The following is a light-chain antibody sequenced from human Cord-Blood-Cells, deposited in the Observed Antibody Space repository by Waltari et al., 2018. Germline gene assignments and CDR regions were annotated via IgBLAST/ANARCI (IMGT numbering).Light chain of an antibody. V-gene: IGLV2-14*01. Sequence: QSALTQPASVSGSPGQSITISCTGTSSDVGGYNYVSWYQQHPGKAPKLMIYDVSKRPSGVSNRFSGSKSANTASLPISGLQAEDEADYYCSSYTSSSPYVFGTGTKVTVL. CDR1: SSDVGGYNY. CDR3: SSYTSSSPYV. CDR2: DVS. J-gene: IGLJ1*01.